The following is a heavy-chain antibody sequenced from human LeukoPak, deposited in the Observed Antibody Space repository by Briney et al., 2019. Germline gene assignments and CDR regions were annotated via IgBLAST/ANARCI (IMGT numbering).Heavy chain of an antibody. CDR3: ARAPGYTSSWSFDY. D-gene: IGHD6-13*01. CDR1: GFTFSSYN. CDR2: ISSSGSTR. J-gene: IGHJ4*02. Sequence: GGSLRLSCAASGFTFSSYNINWVRQVPGKGLEWISFISSSGSTRFYADSVKGRFTISRDNAKSSLYLQMSSLRAEDTALYYCARAPGYTSSWSFDYWGQGTLVTVSS. V-gene: IGHV3-48*01.